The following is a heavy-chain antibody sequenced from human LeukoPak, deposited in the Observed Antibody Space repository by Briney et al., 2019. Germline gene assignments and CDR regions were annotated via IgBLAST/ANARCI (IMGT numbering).Heavy chain of an antibody. D-gene: IGHD3-22*01. CDR2: IYSGGST. CDR1: GFTVSSNY. J-gene: IGHJ4*02. Sequence: PGGSLRLSCAASGFTVSSNYMSWVRQAPGKGLEWVSVIYSGGSTYYADSVKGRLTISRDNSKNTLYLQMNSLRAEDTAVYYCARGGGYCDSSGGVSPCYFDYWGQGTLVTVSS. V-gene: IGHV3-53*01. CDR3: ARGGGYCDSSGGVSPCYFDY.